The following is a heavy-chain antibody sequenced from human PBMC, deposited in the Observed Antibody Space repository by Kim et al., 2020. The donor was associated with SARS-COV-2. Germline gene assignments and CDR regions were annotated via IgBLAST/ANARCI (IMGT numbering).Heavy chain of an antibody. CDR2: MYYSGST. CDR1: GGSISSYY. CDR3: ARDGRGLYYNMDV. Sequence: SETLSLTCTVSGGSISSYYWSWIRQPPGKGLEWIGYMYYSGSTKYNPSLKSRVTISVDTSKNQFSLKLSSVTAADTAVYYCARDGRGLYYNMDVWGQGTT. V-gene: IGHV4-59*01. J-gene: IGHJ6*02.